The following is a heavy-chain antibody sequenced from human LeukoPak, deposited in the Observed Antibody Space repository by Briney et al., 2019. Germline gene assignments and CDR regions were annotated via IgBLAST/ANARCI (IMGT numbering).Heavy chain of an antibody. Sequence: GRSLRLSCAASGFTFSSYGMHWVRQAPGKGLEWVAVISYDGSNKYYADSVKGRFTISSDNSKNTLYLQMNNLGAEDTAVYYCAKDPLRDYDSGGYYYDWYFDVWGRGTLVIVSS. CDR1: GFTFSSYG. D-gene: IGHD3-22*01. CDR3: AKDPLRDYDSGGYYYDWYFDV. J-gene: IGHJ2*01. CDR2: ISYDGSNK. V-gene: IGHV3-30*18.